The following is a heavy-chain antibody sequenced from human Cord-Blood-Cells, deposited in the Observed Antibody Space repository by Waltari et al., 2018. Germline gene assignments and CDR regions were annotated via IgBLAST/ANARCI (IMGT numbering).Heavy chain of an antibody. CDR3: AKFSGSYYYFDY. Sequence: EVQLLESGGGLVQPGGSLRLSCAASGFTFRIYAMTWGRQAPGKGLEWVSAISGSGGSTYYADSVKGRFTISRDNSKNTLYLQMNSLRAEDTAVYYCAKFSGSYYYFDYWGQGTLVTVSS. CDR2: ISGSGGST. D-gene: IGHD1-26*01. CDR1: GFTFRIYA. V-gene: IGHV3-23*01. J-gene: IGHJ4*02.